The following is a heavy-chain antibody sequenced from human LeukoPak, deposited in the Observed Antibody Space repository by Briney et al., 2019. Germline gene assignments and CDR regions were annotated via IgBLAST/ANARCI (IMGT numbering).Heavy chain of an antibody. J-gene: IGHJ4*02. V-gene: IGHV4-61*02. CDR1: GGSISSGNYY. D-gene: IGHD6-19*01. Sequence: SETLSLTCTVSGGSISSGNYYWSWIRQPAGKGLEWIGRVYPTGSTNYNPSLKSRVTISVDTSKNQFSLKLSSVTAADTAVYYCARAVREWLVQYYFDYWGQGTLVTVSS. CDR2: VYPTGST. CDR3: ARAVREWLVQYYFDY.